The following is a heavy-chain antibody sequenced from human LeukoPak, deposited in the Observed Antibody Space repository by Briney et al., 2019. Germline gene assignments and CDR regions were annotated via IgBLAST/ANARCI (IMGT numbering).Heavy chain of an antibody. CDR1: GGSISSYY. CDR3: ARDSGSGSYSNNFDS. V-gene: IGHV4-4*07. Sequence: PSETLSLTCTVSGGSISSYYWSWIRQPAGKGLDYIGRIYTSGITNYNPSLKSRVTISVDKSKNQFSLKLTSVTAADTAVYYCARDSGSGSYSNNFDSWGRGTLVTVSS. D-gene: IGHD6-19*01. J-gene: IGHJ4*02. CDR2: IYTSGIT.